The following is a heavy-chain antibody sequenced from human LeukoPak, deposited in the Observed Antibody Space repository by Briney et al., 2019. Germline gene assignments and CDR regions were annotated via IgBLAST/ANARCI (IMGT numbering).Heavy chain of an antibody. J-gene: IGHJ4*02. CDR3: ARGKDWGPY. CDR2: INPNSGGT. D-gene: IGHD7-27*01. Sequence: ASVKVSCKASGYTFTGYYMHWVRQAPGQGLEWMGWINPNSGGTNSAQKFRGRVTMTRDTSISTAYMELSRLTSDDTAVYYCARGKDWGPYWGQGTLVTVSS. V-gene: IGHV1-2*02. CDR1: GYTFTGYY.